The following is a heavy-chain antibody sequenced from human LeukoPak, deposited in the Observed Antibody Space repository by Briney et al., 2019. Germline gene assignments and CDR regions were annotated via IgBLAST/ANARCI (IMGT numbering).Heavy chain of an antibody. D-gene: IGHD3-22*01. CDR1: GGSISSSSYY. V-gene: IGHV4-39*07. CDR3: ASAEDYYDSSGHRQGGSY. Sequence: SETLSLTCTVSGGSISSSSYYWGWIRQPPGKGLEWIGSIYYSGSTYYNPSLKSRVTISVDTSKNQFSLKLSSVTAADTAVYYCASAEDYYDSSGHRQGGSYWGQGTLVTVSS. CDR2: IYYSGST. J-gene: IGHJ4*02.